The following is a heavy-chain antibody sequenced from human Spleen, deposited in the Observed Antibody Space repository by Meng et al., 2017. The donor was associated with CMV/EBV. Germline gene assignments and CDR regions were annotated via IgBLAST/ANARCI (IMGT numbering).Heavy chain of an antibody. CDR1: GFTLSSYA. V-gene: IGHV3-23*01. Sequence: GESLKISCAASGFTLSSYALTWVRQAPGKGLEWVSAIILTGANTYYADSVKGRFTISRDNSKNTLYLQMNSLKAEDTAVYYCAKAGDGIIGDWYFDLWGRGTPVTVSS. CDR2: IILTGANT. D-gene: IGHD3-10*01. J-gene: IGHJ2*01. CDR3: AKAGDGIIGDWYFDL.